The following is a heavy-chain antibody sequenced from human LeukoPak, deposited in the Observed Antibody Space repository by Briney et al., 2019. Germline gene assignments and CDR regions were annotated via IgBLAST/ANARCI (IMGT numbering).Heavy chain of an antibody. CDR3: ARVSITMIVVGNLFDP. J-gene: IGHJ5*02. CDR1: GGSFSGYF. Sequence: PSETLSLTCAVSGGSFSGYFWSWIRQPPGKGLEWIGEINHSGSTYYNASLKSRITISVDTSKNQFSLKLSSVTAADTAVYYCARVSITMIVVGNLFDPWGQGTLVTVSS. D-gene: IGHD3-22*01. CDR2: INHSGST. V-gene: IGHV4-34*01.